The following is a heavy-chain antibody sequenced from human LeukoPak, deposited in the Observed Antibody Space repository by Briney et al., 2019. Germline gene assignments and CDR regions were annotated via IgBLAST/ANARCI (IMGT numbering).Heavy chain of an antibody. V-gene: IGHV3-23*01. J-gene: IGHJ4*02. CDR2: ISGSGGST. CDR3: AKDGRRFSSSLTYFDY. D-gene: IGHD6-13*01. CDR1: GFTFSSYA. Sequence: GGSMRLSCAASGFTFSSYAMSWVRQAPGKGLEWVSAISGSGGSTYYADSVKGRFTISRDNSKNSLYLQMNSLRAEDTAVYYCAKDGRRFSSSLTYFDYWGQGTLVTVSS.